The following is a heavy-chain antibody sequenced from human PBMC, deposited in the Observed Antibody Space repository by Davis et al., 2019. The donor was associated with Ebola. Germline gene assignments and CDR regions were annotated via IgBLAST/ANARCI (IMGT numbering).Heavy chain of an antibody. D-gene: IGHD5-12*01. CDR1: GFTFSNYD. CDR2: IHYDGSNK. Sequence: GEFLKISCAASGFTFSNYDMHWVRQAPGKGLEWVAFIHYDGSNKYYADSVKGRFTISRDNSKNTLYLQMNSLRAEDTAVYYCAKDRVATTLYYYYYMDVWGKGTTVTVSS. V-gene: IGHV3-30*02. CDR3: AKDRVATTLYYYYYMDV. J-gene: IGHJ6*03.